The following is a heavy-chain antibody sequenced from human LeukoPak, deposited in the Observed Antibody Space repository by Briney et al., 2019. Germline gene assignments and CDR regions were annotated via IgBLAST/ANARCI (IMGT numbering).Heavy chain of an antibody. V-gene: IGHV3-9*03. CDR1: GFTFDDYA. J-gene: IGHJ4*02. CDR2: ISWNSGSM. Sequence: GGSLRLSRAASGFTFDDYAMHWVRQAPGKGLEWVSGISWNSGSMGYADSVKGRFTISRDNAKNSLFLQMNSLRAEDMALYYCAKAAVAGTGFDSWGQGTLVTVSS. CDR3: AKAAVAGTGFDS. D-gene: IGHD6-19*01.